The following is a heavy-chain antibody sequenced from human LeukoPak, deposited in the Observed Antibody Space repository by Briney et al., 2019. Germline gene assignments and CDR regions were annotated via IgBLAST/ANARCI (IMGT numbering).Heavy chain of an antibody. Sequence: GGSLRLSCAASGFTVSSNYMSWVRQAPGKGLEWVSVIYSGGSTYYADSVKGRFTISRDNSKNTLYLQMNSLRAEVTAVYYCARSAGYSSGWYDYWGQGTLVTVSS. CDR3: ARSAGYSSGWYDY. CDR2: IYSGGST. J-gene: IGHJ4*02. CDR1: GFTVSSNY. D-gene: IGHD6-19*01. V-gene: IGHV3-66*01.